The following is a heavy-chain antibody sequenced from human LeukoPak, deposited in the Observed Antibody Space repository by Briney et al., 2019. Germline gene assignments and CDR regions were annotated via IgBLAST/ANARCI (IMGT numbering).Heavy chain of an antibody. CDR2: IYTSGST. CDR1: GGSISSGSYY. J-gene: IGHJ3*02. V-gene: IGHV4-61*02. D-gene: IGHD3/OR15-3a*01. CDR3: ARGDFGATGAFDI. Sequence: SETLSLXCTVSGGSISSGSYYWSWIRQPAGKGLEWIGRIYTSGSTNYNPSLKSRVTISVDTSKNQFSLKLRSVTAADTAVYYCARGDFGATGAFDIWGQGTMVTVSS.